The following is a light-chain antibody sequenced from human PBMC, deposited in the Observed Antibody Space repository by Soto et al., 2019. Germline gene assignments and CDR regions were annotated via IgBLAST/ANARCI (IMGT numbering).Light chain of an antibody. CDR2: GAS. V-gene: IGKV3-20*01. CDR3: HQYGSSPYT. Sequence: EIVLTQSPGTLSLSPGERATLSCRASQSVSSSSLAWYQQKPGQAPRLLIYGASSRATGIPDRFSGSGSGTDFTLTISRLEPEDFAVFYCHQYGSSPYTFGQGNKLEIK. J-gene: IGKJ2*01. CDR1: QSVSSSS.